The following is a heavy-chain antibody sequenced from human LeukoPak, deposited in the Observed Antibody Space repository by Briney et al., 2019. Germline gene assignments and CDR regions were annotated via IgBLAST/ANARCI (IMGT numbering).Heavy chain of an antibody. V-gene: IGHV4-34*01. CDR2: INHSGST. D-gene: IGHD4-11*01. CDR1: GGSFSGYY. J-gene: IGHJ4*02. Sequence: SETLSLTCAVYGGSFSGYYWSWIRQPPGKGLEWIGEINHSGSTNYNPSLKSRVTISVDTSKNQFSLKLSSVTAADTAVYYCARVTVTITDYWGQRTLVTVSS. CDR3: ARVTVTITDY.